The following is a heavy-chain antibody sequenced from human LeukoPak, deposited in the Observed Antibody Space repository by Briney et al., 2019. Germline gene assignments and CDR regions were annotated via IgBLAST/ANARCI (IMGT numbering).Heavy chain of an antibody. CDR2: IYHSGST. J-gene: IGHJ4*02. Sequence: PSQTLSLTCTVSGGSISSGGYYWRWIRQPPGKGLEWIGYIYHSGSTYYNPSLKSRVTISVDRSKNQFSLKLSSVTAADTAVYYCARSYDFWSGYPYYFDYWGQGTLVTVSS. D-gene: IGHD3-3*01. V-gene: IGHV4-30-2*01. CDR3: ARSYDFWSGYPYYFDY. CDR1: GGSISSGGYY.